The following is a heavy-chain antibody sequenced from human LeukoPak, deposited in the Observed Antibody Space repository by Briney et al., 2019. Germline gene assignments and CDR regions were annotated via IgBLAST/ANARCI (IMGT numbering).Heavy chain of an antibody. CDR2: IYHSGST. D-gene: IGHD5-18*01. V-gene: IGHV4-38-2*02. CDR1: GYSISSGYY. CDR3: ARDRYSYGYRIFDY. Sequence: PPETLSLTCAVSGYSISSGYYWGWIRQPPGKGLEWIGSIYHSGSTYYNPSLKSRVTISVDTSKNQFSLKLSSVTAADTAVYYCARDRYSYGYRIFDYWGQGTLVTVSS. J-gene: IGHJ4*02.